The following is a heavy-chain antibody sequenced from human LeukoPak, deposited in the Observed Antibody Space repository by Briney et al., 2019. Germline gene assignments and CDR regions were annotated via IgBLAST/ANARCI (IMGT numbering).Heavy chain of an antibody. V-gene: IGHV3-66*01. CDR1: GFTVSSNY. CDR2: IYSGGST. J-gene: IGHJ6*02. Sequence: GGSLRLSCAASGFTVSSNYMSWVRQAPGKGLEWVSVIYSGGSTYYADSVKGRFTISRDNSKNTLYLQMNSLRAEDTAVYYCARDSLPHYYYGMDVWGQGTTVTVFS. CDR3: ARDSLPHYYYGMDV. D-gene: IGHD2-15*01.